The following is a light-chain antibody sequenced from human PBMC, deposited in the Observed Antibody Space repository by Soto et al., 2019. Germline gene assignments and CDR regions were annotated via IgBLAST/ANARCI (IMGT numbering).Light chain of an antibody. CDR1: SSNIGSNY. Sequence: QPVLTQPPSTSGTPGQRVTISCSGSSSNIGSNYVYWYQQFPGTAPKLLIYSNNQRPSGVPDRFSGSKSGTSASLAISGLRSEDEADYYCEAWDDSLSGPVFGGGTKLTVL. CDR2: SNN. J-gene: IGLJ2*01. CDR3: EAWDDSLSGPV. V-gene: IGLV1-47*02.